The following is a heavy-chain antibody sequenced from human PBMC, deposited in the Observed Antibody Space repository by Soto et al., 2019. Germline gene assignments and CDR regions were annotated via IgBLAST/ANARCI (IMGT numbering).Heavy chain of an antibody. Sequence: QVQLQQWGAGLLKPSETLSLTCAVYGGSFSGYYWSWIRQPPGKGLEWIGEINHSGSTNYNPSLKSRVTISVDTSKNQLSLKLSSVTPADTAVYYCASDYSNYGWGQVTLVTVSS. CDR1: GGSFSGYY. D-gene: IGHD4-4*01. V-gene: IGHV4-34*02. CDR2: INHSGST. J-gene: IGHJ4*02. CDR3: ASDYSNYG.